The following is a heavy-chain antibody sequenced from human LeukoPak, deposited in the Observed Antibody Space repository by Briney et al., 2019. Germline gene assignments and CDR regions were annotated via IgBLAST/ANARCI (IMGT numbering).Heavy chain of an antibody. CDR2: INPNSGGT. D-gene: IGHD2-8*01. V-gene: IGHV1-2*02. Sequence: ASVKVSCKASGYTFTGYYMHWVRQAPGQGLEWMGWINPNSGGTNYAQKFQGRVTMTRDTSISTAYMELSRLRSDDTAVYHCARGSPSGCTNGVCYSSGPKWFDPWGQGTLVTVSS. CDR1: GYTFTGYY. CDR3: ARGSPSGCTNGVCYSSGPKWFDP. J-gene: IGHJ5*02.